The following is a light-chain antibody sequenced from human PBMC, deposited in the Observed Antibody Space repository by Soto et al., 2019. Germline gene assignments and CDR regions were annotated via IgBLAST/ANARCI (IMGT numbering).Light chain of an antibody. CDR1: QSLLHSNGYNY. CDR3: MQGTHWPIT. Sequence: DIVMTQSPLSLPVTPREPASISCRSSQSLLHSNGYNYLDWYLQKPGQSPQLLIYLDSNRASGVPDRFSGSGSGTDFTLKISRVEAEDVGVYYCMQGTHWPITFGQGTRLEIK. CDR2: LDS. J-gene: IGKJ5*01. V-gene: IGKV2-28*01.